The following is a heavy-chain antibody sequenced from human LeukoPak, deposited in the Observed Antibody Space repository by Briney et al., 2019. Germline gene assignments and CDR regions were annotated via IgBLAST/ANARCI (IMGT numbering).Heavy chain of an antibody. CDR3: ARANFRFFACPRGNN. D-gene: IGHD3-9*01. CDR1: GYTFTSYD. Sequence: ASVKVSCKASGYTFTSYDINWVQQATGQGLEWMGWMNPDSGNTGYAQKFQGRVTMTRNTSISTAYMELSSLRSEDTAVYYCARANFRFFACPRGNNGGQEPLSTAPS. CDR2: MNPDSGNT. J-gene: IGHJ4*02. V-gene: IGHV1-8*01.